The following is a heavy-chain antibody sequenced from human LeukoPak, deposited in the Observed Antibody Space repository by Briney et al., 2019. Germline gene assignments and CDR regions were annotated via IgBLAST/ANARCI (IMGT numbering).Heavy chain of an antibody. CDR2: ISYSGST. D-gene: IGHD3-10*01. CDR3: AREGLITVIRGLNFGY. V-gene: IGHV4-59*01. CDR1: GGSISSYS. J-gene: IGHJ4*02. Sequence: RASETLSLTCTVSGGSISSYSWSWIRQPPGKGLEWIGYISYSGSTNYNPSLKSRVTISVDTSKNQFSLKLSSVTAADTAVYYCAREGLITVIRGLNFGYWGQGTLVSVSS.